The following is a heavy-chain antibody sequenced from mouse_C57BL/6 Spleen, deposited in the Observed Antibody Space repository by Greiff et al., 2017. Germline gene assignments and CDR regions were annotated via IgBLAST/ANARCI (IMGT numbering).Heavy chain of an antibody. V-gene: IGHV1-61*01. CDR3: ARGLDGNYGDY. D-gene: IGHD2-1*01. J-gene: IGHJ2*01. Sequence: QVQLQQPGAELVRPGSSVKLSCKASGYTFTSYWMDWVKQRPGQGLEWIGNIYPSDSETHYNQKFKDKATLTVDKSSSTAYMQLSSLTSEDSAVYCCARGLDGNYGDYWGQGTTRTVSS. CDR1: GYTFTSYW. CDR2: IYPSDSET.